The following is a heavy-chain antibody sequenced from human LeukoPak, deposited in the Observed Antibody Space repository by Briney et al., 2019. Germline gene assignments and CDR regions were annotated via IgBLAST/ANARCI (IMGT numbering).Heavy chain of an antibody. CDR3: AKDNDPRAYSAYDSYDY. CDR1: GFIFTTYA. J-gene: IGHJ4*02. CDR2: ISNTGDST. D-gene: IGHD5-12*01. V-gene: IGHV3-23*01. Sequence: AGGSLRLSCAASGFIFTTYAMSWVRQAPGKGLEWVSAISNTGDSTYHADSVKGRFTISRDNSKNTLFLQMNSLRAEDTAVYYCAKDNDPRAYSAYDSYDYWGQGTLVTVSS.